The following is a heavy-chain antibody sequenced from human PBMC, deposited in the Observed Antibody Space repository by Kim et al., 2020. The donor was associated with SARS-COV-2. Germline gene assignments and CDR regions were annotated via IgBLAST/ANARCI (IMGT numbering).Heavy chain of an antibody. J-gene: IGHJ6*02. CDR3: SRMYSSGWPYFYYHDGMDV. V-gene: IGHV3-30*01. D-gene: IGHD6-19*01. Sequence: GRFTISRDNSNNTLYLQMNSLRAEDTAVYYCSRMYSSGWPYFYYHDGMDVWGQGTTVTVSS.